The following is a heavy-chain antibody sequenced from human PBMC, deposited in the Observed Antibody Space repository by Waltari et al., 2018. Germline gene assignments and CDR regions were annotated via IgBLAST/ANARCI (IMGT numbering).Heavy chain of an antibody. CDR2: IIPIFGTA. D-gene: IGHD2-15*01. J-gene: IGHJ1*01. CDR3: ARRVVAATDGAEYFQH. CDR1: GGPFSSYA. V-gene: IGHV1-69*01. Sequence: QVQLVQSGAEVKKPGSSVKVSCKASGGPFSSYAISWVRQAPGQGLEWMGGIIPIFGTANYAQKFQGRVTITADESTSTAYMELSSLRSEDTAVYYCARRVVAATDGAEYFQHWGQGTLVTVSS.